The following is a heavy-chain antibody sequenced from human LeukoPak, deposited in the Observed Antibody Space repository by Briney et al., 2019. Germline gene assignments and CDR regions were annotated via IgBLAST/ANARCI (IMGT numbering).Heavy chain of an antibody. D-gene: IGHD2-2*02. V-gene: IGHV1-69*02. CDR3: ARGPVPAAIRGCFDY. CDR1: GGTFRSYT. Sequence: SVKVSCKASGGTFRSYTISWVRQAPGQGLEWMGRIIPILGIANKQQKFQGRVTIIADKSTSTAYMELSSLRSEDTAGYYCARGPVPAAIRGCFDYWGQGTLVTVSS. J-gene: IGHJ4*02. CDR2: IIPILGIA.